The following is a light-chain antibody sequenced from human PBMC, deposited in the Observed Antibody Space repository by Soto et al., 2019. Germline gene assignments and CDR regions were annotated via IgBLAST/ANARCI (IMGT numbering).Light chain of an antibody. J-gene: IGKJ1*01. CDR3: QQYNSYSRT. Sequence: DIQMTQSPSTLSASVGDRVTITCRASQRISTWLAWYQQKPGKAPKLLIYKASSLESGVASRFSGSGSGTEFTLTISSLQPDDFATYYCQQYNSYSRTFGQGTSVEIK. CDR1: QRISTW. CDR2: KAS. V-gene: IGKV1-5*03.